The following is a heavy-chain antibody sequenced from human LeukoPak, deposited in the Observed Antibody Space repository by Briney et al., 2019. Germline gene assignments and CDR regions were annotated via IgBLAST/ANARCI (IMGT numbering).Heavy chain of an antibody. D-gene: IGHD3-16*01. Sequence: GGSLRLSCAASGFTFSSYAMSWVRQAPGKGLEWVSSISRSGNYTYHADSLKGRFTISRDNAKNSLYLQMNSLRAEDTAVYYCMRVSYVDGGYFDYWGQGTLVTVCS. CDR2: ISRSGNYT. CDR3: MRVSYVDGGYFDY. V-gene: IGHV3-21*01. J-gene: IGHJ4*02. CDR1: GFTFSSYA.